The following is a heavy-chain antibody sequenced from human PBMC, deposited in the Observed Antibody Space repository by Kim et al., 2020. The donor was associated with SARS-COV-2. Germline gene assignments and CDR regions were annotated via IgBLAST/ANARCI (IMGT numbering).Heavy chain of an antibody. D-gene: IGHD6-19*01. CDR2: IWYDGSNK. Sequence: GGSLRLSCAASGFTFSSYGMHWVRQAPGKGLEWVAVIWYDGSNKYYADSVKGRFTISRDNSKNTLYLQMNSLRAEDTAVYYCAKEQLSSGWFNVYYYYGMDVWGQGTTVTVSS. CDR3: AKEQLSSGWFNVYYYYGMDV. CDR1: GFTFSSYG. V-gene: IGHV3-33*06. J-gene: IGHJ6*02.